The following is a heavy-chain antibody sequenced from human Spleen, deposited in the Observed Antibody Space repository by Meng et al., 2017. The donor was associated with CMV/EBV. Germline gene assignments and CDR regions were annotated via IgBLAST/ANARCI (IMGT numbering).Heavy chain of an antibody. CDR3: ARGSGSYYPGNYYYGMDV. D-gene: IGHD1-26*01. CDR2: TYYRSKWYN. Sequence: SETLSLTCAISGDSASSNSAAWNWIRQSPSRGLEWLGRTYYRSKWYNDYAVSVKSRITINPDTSKNQFSLQLNSVTPEDTAVYYCARGSGSYYPGNYYYGMDVWGQGTTVTVSS. J-gene: IGHJ6*02. CDR1: GDSASSNSAA. V-gene: IGHV6-1*01.